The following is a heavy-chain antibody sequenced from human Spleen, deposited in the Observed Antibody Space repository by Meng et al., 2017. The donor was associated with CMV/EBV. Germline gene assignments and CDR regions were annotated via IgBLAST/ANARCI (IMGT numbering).Heavy chain of an antibody. CDR2: ISDDGSNK. CDR1: GFTFSTHA. D-gene: IGHD2-15*01. Sequence: GESLKISCAASGFTFSTHAMYWVRQAPGKGLEWVADISDDGSNKYYADSVKGRFTISRDNYKNTLYLQMNSLSPEETSLYHCVTKIVDDCDYWGQGPLVTVSS. CDR3: VTKIVDDCDY. J-gene: IGHJ4*02. V-gene: IGHV3-30-3*01.